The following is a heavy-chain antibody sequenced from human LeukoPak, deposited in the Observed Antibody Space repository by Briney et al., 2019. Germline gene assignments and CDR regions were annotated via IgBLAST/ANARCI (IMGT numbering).Heavy chain of an antibody. CDR2: INPNSGGT. CDR3: ARVDRITMVRGVTTTLDY. D-gene: IGHD3-10*01. J-gene: IGHJ4*02. Sequence: ASVKVSCKASGYTFTGYYMHWVRQAPGQGLEWMGWINPNSGGTNYAQKFQGRVTMTTDTSISTAYMELSRLRSDDTAVYYCARVDRITMVRGVTTTLDYWGQGTLVTVSS. V-gene: IGHV1-2*02. CDR1: GYTFTGYY.